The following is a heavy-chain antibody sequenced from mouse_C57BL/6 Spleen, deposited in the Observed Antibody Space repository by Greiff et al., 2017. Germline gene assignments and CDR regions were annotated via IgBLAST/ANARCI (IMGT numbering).Heavy chain of an antibody. D-gene: IGHD3-2*02. V-gene: IGHV5-6*01. CDR1: GFTFSSYG. Sequence: EVKVVESGGDLVKPGGSLKLSCAASGFTFSSYGMSWVRQTPDKRLEWVATISSGGSYTYYPDSVKGRFTISRDNAKNTLYLQMSSLKSEDTAMYYCARETAQATTIAYWGQGTLVTVSA. CDR2: ISSGGSYT. CDR3: ARETAQATTIAY. J-gene: IGHJ3*01.